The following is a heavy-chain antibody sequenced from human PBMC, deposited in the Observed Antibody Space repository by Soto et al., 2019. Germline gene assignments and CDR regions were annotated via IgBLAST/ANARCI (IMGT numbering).Heavy chain of an antibody. CDR1: GFTFSSYA. V-gene: IGHV3-30-3*01. Sequence: QVQLVESGGGVVQPGRSLRLSCAASGFTFSSYAMHWVRQAPGKGLEWVAVISYDGSNKYYADSVKGRFTISRDNSKNTLYLQMNSLRAEDTAVYYSARDLYYYDSMDGMDVWGQGTTVTVSS. CDR2: ISYDGSNK. D-gene: IGHD3-22*01. J-gene: IGHJ6*02. CDR3: ARDLYYYDSMDGMDV.